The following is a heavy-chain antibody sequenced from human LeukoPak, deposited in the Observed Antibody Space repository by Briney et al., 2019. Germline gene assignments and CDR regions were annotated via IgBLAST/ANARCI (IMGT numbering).Heavy chain of an antibody. CDR1: GYTFTSYG. CDR3: ARDSRGYCSKGACYSIDY. V-gene: IGHV1-18*01. J-gene: IGHJ4*02. CDR2: ISAYNGNT. Sequence: GASVKVSCKASGYTFTSYGISWVRQAPGQGLEWMGWISAYNGNTNYAQKLQGRVTMTTDTSTSTAYMELRSLRSDDTAVYYCARDSRGYCSKGACYSIDYWGQGTLVTVSS. D-gene: IGHD2-8*01.